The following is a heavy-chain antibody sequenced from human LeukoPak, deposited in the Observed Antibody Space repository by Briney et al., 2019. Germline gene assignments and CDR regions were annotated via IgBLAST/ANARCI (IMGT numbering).Heavy chain of an antibody. CDR1: GYTFTGYY. D-gene: IGHD3-22*01. Sequence: ASVKVSCKASGYTFTGYYMHWVRQAPGQGLEWMGWINPNSGGTNYAQKFQGRVTMTRDTSISTAYMELSSLRSEDTAVYYCARASYYYDSSGYRRYNWFDPWGQGTLVTVSS. J-gene: IGHJ5*02. CDR3: ARASYYYDSSGYRRYNWFDP. CDR2: INPNSGGT. V-gene: IGHV1-2*02.